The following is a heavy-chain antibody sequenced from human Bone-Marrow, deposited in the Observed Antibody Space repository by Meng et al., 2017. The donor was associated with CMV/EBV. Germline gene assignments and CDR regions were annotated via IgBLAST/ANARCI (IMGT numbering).Heavy chain of an antibody. CDR2: VTYDGSGT. Sequence: LRLSCVASGFTFSGHWMHWVRQAPVKGLVWVSGVTYDGSGTFYADSVKGRFTISRDNAKNTLYLQMNSLRVEDSAVYYCIRDSDGFDFWGQGTLVTVSS. CDR3: IRDSDGFDF. V-gene: IGHV3-74*01. CDR1: GFTFSGHW. J-gene: IGHJ4*02. D-gene: IGHD5-24*01.